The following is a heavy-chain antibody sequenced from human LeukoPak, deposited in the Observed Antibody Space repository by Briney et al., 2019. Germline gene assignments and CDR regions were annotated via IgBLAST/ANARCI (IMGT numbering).Heavy chain of an antibody. V-gene: IGHV3-30*02. Sequence: GGSLRLSCAASGFTFSSYGIHWVRQAPGKGLEWVAFIRYDGSNKYYPDSVKGRFAISRDNSKNTLYLQMNSLRAEDTAVYYCAKDAPQLYDTSGYCPDYWGQGTLVTVSS. CDR3: AKDAPQLYDTSGYCPDY. J-gene: IGHJ4*02. CDR1: GFTFSSYG. CDR2: IRYDGSNK. D-gene: IGHD3-22*01.